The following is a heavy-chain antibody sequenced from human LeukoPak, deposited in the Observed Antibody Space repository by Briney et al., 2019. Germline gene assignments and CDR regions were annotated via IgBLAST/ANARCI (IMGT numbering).Heavy chain of an antibody. Sequence: GGSLRLSCAASGFTFSAYEMNWVRQAPGKGLEWISYITSSGSTIYYADSVKGRFTISRDNAKNSLILQMNSLRAEDTAVYYCAREGNYYFDYWGQGTLVTVSS. CDR3: AREGNYYFDY. J-gene: IGHJ4*02. CDR2: ITSSGSTI. CDR1: GFTFSAYE. D-gene: IGHD1-7*01. V-gene: IGHV3-48*03.